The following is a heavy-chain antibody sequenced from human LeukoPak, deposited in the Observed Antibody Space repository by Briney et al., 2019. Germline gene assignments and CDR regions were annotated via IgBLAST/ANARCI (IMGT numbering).Heavy chain of an antibody. Sequence: ASVKVSCKASGHTFTNYYINWVRQAPGQGLEWLGWINPDNGVTIYAQKFQGRVTMTRDTSISTAYMELSRLRSDDTAVYYCARVRYRLAETYIDYWGQGTLVTVSS. V-gene: IGHV1-2*02. CDR3: ARVRYRLAETYIDY. CDR1: GHTFTNYY. CDR2: INPDNGVT. D-gene: IGHD3-16*01. J-gene: IGHJ4*02.